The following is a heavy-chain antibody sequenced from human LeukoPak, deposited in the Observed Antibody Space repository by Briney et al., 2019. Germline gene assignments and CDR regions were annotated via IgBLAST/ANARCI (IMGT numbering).Heavy chain of an antibody. Sequence: GGSLRLSCAASGFTFTNYGMHWVGQSPGKGLEWVAVISTDGSNEYYADSVKGRFTISRDNSKNTLYLQMNSLRDEDTAVYYCARDRRGGSFDNWGQGTLVTVSS. CDR2: ISTDGSNE. J-gene: IGHJ4*02. CDR3: ARDRRGGSFDN. CDR1: GFTFTNYG. V-gene: IGHV3-30*03. D-gene: IGHD3-16*01.